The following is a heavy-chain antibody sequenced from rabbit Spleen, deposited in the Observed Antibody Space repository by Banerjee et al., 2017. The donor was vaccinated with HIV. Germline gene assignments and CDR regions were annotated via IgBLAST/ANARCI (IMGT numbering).Heavy chain of an antibody. CDR2: INAATAKP. J-gene: IGHJ4*01. CDR3: ARDLAGAIGWNFYL. D-gene: IGHD4-1*01. CDR1: GFSFSNKAV. V-gene: IGHV1S45*01. Sequence: QEQLVESGGGLVKPGASLTLTCKASGFSFSNKAVMCWVRQAPGKGLEWIACINAATAKPVYATWAKGRFTISRASSTTVTLQMTSLTAADTATYFCARDLAGAIGWNFYLWGQGTLVTVS.